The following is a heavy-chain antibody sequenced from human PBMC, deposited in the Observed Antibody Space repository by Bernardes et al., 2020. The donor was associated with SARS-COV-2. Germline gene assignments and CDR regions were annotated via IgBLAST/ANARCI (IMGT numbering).Heavy chain of an antibody. CDR2: IRPGGGGT. D-gene: IGHD3-10*01. CDR1: AFTFTSHV. V-gene: IGHV3-23*01. J-gene: IGHJ3*02. CDR3: AKALYGSGNYYAFDI. Sequence: GGSLRLSCTASAFTFTSHVMTWVRQAPEKGLEWVSGIRPGGGGTYYADSVKGRFTISRDDSKSTLYLQMNSLIAEDTAVYYCAKALYGSGNYYAFDIWGQAKMVTVSS.